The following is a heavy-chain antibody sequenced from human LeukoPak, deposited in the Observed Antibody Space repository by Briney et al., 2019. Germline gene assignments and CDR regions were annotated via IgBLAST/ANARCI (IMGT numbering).Heavy chain of an antibody. D-gene: IGHD3-22*01. CDR3: ARGSGYYDTGSFSFVDN. CDR1: VDSVSIDSAA. J-gene: IGHJ4*02. CDR2: TYYRSQWFI. Sequence: SQTLSLTCAISVDSVSIDSAAWNWIRQSPSRGLEWLGSTYYRSQWFIDYAVSVKTRITIKSDTSRNQFSLELNSVTPEDTGVYYCARGSGYYDTGSFSFVDNWGQGTPVTVSS. V-gene: IGHV6-1*01.